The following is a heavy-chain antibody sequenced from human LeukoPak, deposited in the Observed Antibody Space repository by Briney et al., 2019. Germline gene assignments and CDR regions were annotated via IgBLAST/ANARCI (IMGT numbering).Heavy chain of an antibody. Sequence: PSETLSLTCAVSGGSIRSSGYSWSWIRQPAGKGLEWIGYIFSSGSTYYNPSLKSQITISIDTSKNQFSLKLNSVTAADTAVYYCARATYSGSSLHEYYMDVWGKGTTVTVSS. J-gene: IGHJ6*03. CDR3: ARATYSGSSLHEYYMDV. CDR1: GGSIRSSGYS. V-gene: IGHV4-30-4*07. D-gene: IGHD1-26*01. CDR2: IFSSGST.